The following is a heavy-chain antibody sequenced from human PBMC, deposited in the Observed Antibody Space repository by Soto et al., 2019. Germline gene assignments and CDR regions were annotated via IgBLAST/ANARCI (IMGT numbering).Heavy chain of an antibody. CDR2: MNPNSGNT. V-gene: IGHV1-8*01. Sequence: ASVKVSCKASGYTFTSYDINWVRQATGQGLEWMGWMNPNSGNTGYAQKFQGRVTMTRNTSISTAYMGLSSLRSEDTAVYYCARPSSGYSSSWYGYYYYYYYMDVWGKGTTVTVSS. J-gene: IGHJ6*03. CDR1: GYTFTSYD. D-gene: IGHD6-13*01. CDR3: ARPSSGYSSSWYGYYYYYYYMDV.